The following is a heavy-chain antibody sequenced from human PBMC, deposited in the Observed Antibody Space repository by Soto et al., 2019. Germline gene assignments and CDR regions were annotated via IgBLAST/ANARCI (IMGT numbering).Heavy chain of an antibody. D-gene: IGHD3-22*01. Sequence: GGSLRLSCAASGFTFSSYGMHWVRQAPGKGLEWVAVIWYDGSNKYYADSVKGRFTISRDNSKNTLYLQMNSLRAEDTAVYYFARGAAGYDDSSGYYHYYYYGMDVWGQGTTVTVSS. CDR3: ARGAAGYDDSSGYYHYYYYGMDV. V-gene: IGHV3-33*01. CDR2: IWYDGSNK. CDR1: GFTFSSYG. J-gene: IGHJ6*02.